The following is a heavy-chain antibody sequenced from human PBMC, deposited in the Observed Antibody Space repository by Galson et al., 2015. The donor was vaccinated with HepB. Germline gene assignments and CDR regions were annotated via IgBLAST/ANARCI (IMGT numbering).Heavy chain of an antibody. CDR1: GFTFDDYA. D-gene: IGHD1-26*01. CDR3: AKDISERWELLPYDAFDI. V-gene: IGHV3-43D*03. Sequence: SLRLSCAASGFTFDDYAMHWVRQAPGKGLEWVSLISWDGGSTYYADSVKGRFTISRDNSKNSLYLQMNSLRAEDTALYYCAKDISERWELLPYDAFDIWGQGTMVTVSS. J-gene: IGHJ3*02. CDR2: ISWDGGST.